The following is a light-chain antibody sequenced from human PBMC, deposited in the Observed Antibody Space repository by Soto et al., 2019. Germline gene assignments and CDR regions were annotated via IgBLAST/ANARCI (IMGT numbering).Light chain of an antibody. Sequence: QSVLTQPPSVSGAPGQRVTIYCTGSSSNIGAGYDVHWYQQLPGTAPKLLIYGNSNRPSGVPDRFSGSKSGTSASLAITGLQAEDEADYYCQSYDSSLSGWVFGGGTKLTLL. V-gene: IGLV1-40*01. CDR2: GNS. J-gene: IGLJ3*02. CDR3: QSYDSSLSGWV. CDR1: SSNIGAGYD.